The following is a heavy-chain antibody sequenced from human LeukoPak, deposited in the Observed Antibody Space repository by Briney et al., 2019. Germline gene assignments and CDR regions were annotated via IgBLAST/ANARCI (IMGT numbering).Heavy chain of an antibody. V-gene: IGHV4-34*01. J-gene: IGHJ4*02. CDR3: ARTEEFGVVYYFDY. CDR1: GVSFSGYY. CDR2: INHSGST. Sequence: PSETLSLTCAVYGVSFSGYYWSWIRQPPGKGLERIGEINHSGSTNYNPSLKSRVTISVDTSKNQFSLKLSSVTAADTAVYYCARTEEFGVVYYFDYWGQGTLVTVSS. D-gene: IGHD3-3*01.